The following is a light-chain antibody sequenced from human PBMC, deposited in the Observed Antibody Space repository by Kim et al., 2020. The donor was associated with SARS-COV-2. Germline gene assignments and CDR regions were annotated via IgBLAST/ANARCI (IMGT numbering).Light chain of an antibody. J-gene: IGKJ4*01. CDR1: KSVSIY. Sequence: SLWPGERATLACSASKSVSIYVAWYQQKPGQAARLLIDDASNRATGIPARFSGSGSGTDFTLTISSLEPEDFAVYYCQQRSNWLTFGGGTKVDIK. CDR2: DAS. CDR3: QQRSNWLT. V-gene: IGKV3-11*01.